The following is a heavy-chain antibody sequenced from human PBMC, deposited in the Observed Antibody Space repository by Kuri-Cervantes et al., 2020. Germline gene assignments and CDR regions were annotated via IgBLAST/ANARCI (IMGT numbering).Heavy chain of an antibody. CDR2: INHSGST. CDR3: ARGYGYSSR. D-gene: IGHD6-13*01. V-gene: IGHV4-34*01. J-gene: IGHJ4*02. CDR1: GGSFSGYY. Sequence: SQTLSLTCAVYGGSFSGYYWSWIRQPPGKGLEWIGEINHSGSTNYNPSLKSRVTISVDTSKNQFSLKLSSVTAADTAVYYCARGYGYSSRWGQGTPVTVSS.